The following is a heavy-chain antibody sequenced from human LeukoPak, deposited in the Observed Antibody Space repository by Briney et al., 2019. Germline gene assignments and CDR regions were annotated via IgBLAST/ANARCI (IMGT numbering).Heavy chain of an antibody. V-gene: IGHV3-33*01. D-gene: IGHD2-8*01. CDR3: ARDNGEWRLNWFDH. CDR2: IWDDGNNK. J-gene: IGHJ5*01. CDR1: GFTFSTYV. Sequence: QPGRSLRLSCAASGFTFSTYVMHWVRQAPGKGLDWVALIWDDGNNKYYADSVKGRFTISRDNSKNTLYLQMNSLRAEDTAVYYCARDNGEWRLNWFDHWGQGTLVTVSS.